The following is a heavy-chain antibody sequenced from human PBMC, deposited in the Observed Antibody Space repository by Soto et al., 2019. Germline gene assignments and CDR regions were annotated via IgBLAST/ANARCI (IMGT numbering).Heavy chain of an antibody. D-gene: IGHD3-10*01. CDR2: IYYSGST. J-gene: IGHJ4*02. CDR1: GGSISTYY. Sequence: SETLSLTCTVSGGSISTYYWSWIRQPPGKGLEWIGYIYYSGSTNYNPSLKSRVTISVDTSKNQFSLKLSSVTAADTAVYYCARTYYYGSGSYYMDSWGQGTLVTVSS. CDR3: ARTYYYGSGSYYMDS. V-gene: IGHV4-59*01.